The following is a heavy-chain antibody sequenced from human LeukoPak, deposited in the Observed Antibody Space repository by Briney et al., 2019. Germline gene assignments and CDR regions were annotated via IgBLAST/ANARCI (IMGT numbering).Heavy chain of an antibody. V-gene: IGHV3-21*01. J-gene: IGHJ4*02. CDR2: IRSGSTYI. CDR1: GFTFSTYS. CDR3: ARDGIFDY. Sequence: GSLRLSCAASGFTFSTYSMHWVRQAPRKGLEWVSCIRSGSTYINYADSVKRRFTNSRDDAKKSLYLQMNSLRVEDTAVYYCARDGIFDYWGQGTLVTVSS.